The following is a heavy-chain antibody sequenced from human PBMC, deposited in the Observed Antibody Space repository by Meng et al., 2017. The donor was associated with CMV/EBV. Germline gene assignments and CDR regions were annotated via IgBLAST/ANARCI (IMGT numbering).Heavy chain of an antibody. V-gene: IGHV3-48*03. J-gene: IGHJ6*02. Sequence: GGSLRLSCAASGFTFSSYEMNWVRQAPGKGLEWVSYISSSGSTIYYADSVKGRFTISRDNAKNSLYLQMNSLRAEDTAVYYCAREAGHYCSSTSCLLWYYYYGMDVWGQGTTVTVSS. D-gene: IGHD2-2*01. CDR3: AREAGHYCSSTSCLLWYYYYGMDV. CDR2: ISSSGSTI. CDR1: GFTFSSYE.